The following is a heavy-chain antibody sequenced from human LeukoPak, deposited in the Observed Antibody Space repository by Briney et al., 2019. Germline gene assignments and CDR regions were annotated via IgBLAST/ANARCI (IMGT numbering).Heavy chain of an antibody. CDR2: INHSGST. CDR3: ARGRGFDL. V-gene: IGHV4-39*07. D-gene: IGHD3-10*01. J-gene: IGHJ2*01. CDR1: GGSISSNNYY. Sequence: KPSETLSLTCTVSGGSISSNNYYWGWIRQPPGKGLEWIGEINHSGSTNYNPSLKSRVTISVDTSKNQFSLKLSSVTAADTAVYYCARGRGFDLWGRGTLVTVSS.